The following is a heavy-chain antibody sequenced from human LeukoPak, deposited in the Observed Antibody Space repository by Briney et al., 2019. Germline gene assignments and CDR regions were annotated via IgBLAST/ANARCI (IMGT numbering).Heavy chain of an antibody. J-gene: IGHJ4*02. Sequence: GGSLRLSCAASGFTFSSYSMNWVRQAPGKGLEWVSYISSSSSTIYYADSVKGRFTISRDNSKNTLYLQMNSLSAEDTAVYYCAKDQTPYSSSWYVTFDYWGQGTLVTVSS. V-gene: IGHV3-48*01. CDR2: ISSSSSTI. CDR3: AKDQTPYSSSWYVTFDY. CDR1: GFTFSSYS. D-gene: IGHD6-13*01.